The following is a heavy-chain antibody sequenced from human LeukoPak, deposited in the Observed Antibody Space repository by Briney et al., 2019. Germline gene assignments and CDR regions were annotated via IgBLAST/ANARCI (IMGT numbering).Heavy chain of an antibody. D-gene: IGHD4-23*01. J-gene: IGHJ4*02. V-gene: IGHV4-34*01. Sequence: SETLSLTCAACGGSFSGYYWNWIRQPPGKGLEWIGEINHGGSTSCNPSLKSRVTISVDTSKNQFSLKLSSVTAADTAVYYCARGPDDLYYGGHFDYWGQGTLVTVSS. CDR3: ARGPDDLYYGGHFDY. CDR2: INHGGST. CDR1: GGSFSGYY.